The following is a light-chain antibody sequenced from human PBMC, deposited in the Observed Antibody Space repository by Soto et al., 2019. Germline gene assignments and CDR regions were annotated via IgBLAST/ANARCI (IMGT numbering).Light chain of an antibody. CDR1: QSLHMRY. CDR3: HQYESSPQT. V-gene: IGKV3-20*01. Sequence: IVFTQWPFTLSLSXAERATLSXXXSQSLHMRYLAWYQQHPGQAPRLLIYDASDRATGIPDRFSGSGSGTDFTLTISRLEPEDFAVYYCHQYESSPQTFGQGTKVDIK. CDR2: DAS. J-gene: IGKJ1*01.